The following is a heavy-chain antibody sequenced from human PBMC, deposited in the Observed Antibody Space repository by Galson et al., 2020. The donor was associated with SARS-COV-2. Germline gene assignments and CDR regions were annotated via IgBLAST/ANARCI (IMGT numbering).Heavy chain of an antibody. CDR2: ISGSGGNT. Sequence: GGSLRLSCAASGFTFSMYVMSWVRQAPGKGLEWVSSISGSGGNTYYAGSVQGRFTISRDNFKSTLYLQMSSLRVEDTATYYCAKDVGGTYVLSAARKSDENWMDPWGQGTLVTVSS. D-gene: IGHD3-16*01. V-gene: IGHV3-23*01. J-gene: IGHJ5*02. CDR3: AKDVGGTYVLSAARKSDENWMDP. CDR1: GFTFSMYV.